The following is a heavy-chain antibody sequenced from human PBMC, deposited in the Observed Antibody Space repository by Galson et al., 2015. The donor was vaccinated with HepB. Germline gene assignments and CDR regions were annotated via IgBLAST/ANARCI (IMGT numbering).Heavy chain of an antibody. CDR1: GYSFTDYW. CDR2: IYPSDSDT. D-gene: IGHD6-6*01. J-gene: IGHJ4*02. Sequence: QSGAEVKKPGESLKISCKGSGYSFTDYWIGWVRQMPGKGLEWMVIIYPSDSDTRYSPSFQGQVTMSADTSISTAYLQWSSLKASDTAMYYCARGYSSSPPGFDYWGQGTLVTVSS. V-gene: IGHV5-51*01. CDR3: ARGYSSSPPGFDY.